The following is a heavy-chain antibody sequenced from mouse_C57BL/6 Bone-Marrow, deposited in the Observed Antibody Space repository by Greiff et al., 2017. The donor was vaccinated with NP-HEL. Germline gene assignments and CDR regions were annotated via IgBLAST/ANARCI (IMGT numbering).Heavy chain of an antibody. J-gene: IGHJ3*01. CDR2: IYPRSGNT. V-gene: IGHV1-81*01. CDR3: AGDGYYAAWFAY. Sequence: QVQLQQSGAELARPGASVKLSCKASGYTFTSYGISWVKQRTGQGLEWIGEIYPRSGNTYYNEKFKGKATLTAYKSSSTAYMELRSLTSEDSAVYFCAGDGYYAAWFAYWGQGTLVTVSA. D-gene: IGHD2-3*01. CDR1: GYTFTSYG.